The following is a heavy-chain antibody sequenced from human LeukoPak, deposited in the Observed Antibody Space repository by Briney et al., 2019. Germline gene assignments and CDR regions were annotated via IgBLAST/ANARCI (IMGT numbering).Heavy chain of an antibody. CDR2: INPNSGNT. CDR3: ARGRSGDFDY. D-gene: IGHD3-10*01. V-gene: IGHV1-8*02. Sequence: ASVKVSCKASGYIFTGYYMHWVRQAPGQGLEWMGWINPNSGNTGYAQKFQGRVAMTRNTSISTAYMELSSLRSEDTAVYYCARGRSGDFDYWGQGTLVTVSS. J-gene: IGHJ4*02. CDR1: GYIFTGYY.